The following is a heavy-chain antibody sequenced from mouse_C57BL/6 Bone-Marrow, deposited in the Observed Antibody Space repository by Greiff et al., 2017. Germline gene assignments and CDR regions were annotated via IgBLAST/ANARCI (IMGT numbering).Heavy chain of an antibody. CDR2: IDPNSGGT. CDR1: GYTFTSYW. D-gene: IGHD3-2*02. V-gene: IGHV1-72*01. J-gene: IGHJ2*01. Sequence: VKLQESGAELVKPGASVKLSCKASGYTFTSYWMHWVKQRPGRGLEWIGRIDPNSGGTKYNEKFKSKATLTVDKPSSTAYMQLSSLTSEDSAVYDCARCGQLRPYYFDYWGQGTTLTVSS. CDR3: ARCGQLRPYYFDY.